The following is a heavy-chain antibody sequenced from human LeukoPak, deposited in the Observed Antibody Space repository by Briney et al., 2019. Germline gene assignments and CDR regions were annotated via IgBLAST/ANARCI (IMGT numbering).Heavy chain of an antibody. J-gene: IGHJ6*02. CDR2: ISWNSGSM. CDR3: AREDCSGGSCYFGYYGMDV. Sequence: GGSLRLSCAASGFTFDDYAMHWVRQAPGKGLEWVSGISWNSGSMDYADSVKGRFTISRDNAKNSLYLQMNSLRAEDTAVYYCAREDCSGGSCYFGYYGMDVWGQGTTVTVSS. V-gene: IGHV3-9*01. D-gene: IGHD2-15*01. CDR1: GFTFDDYA.